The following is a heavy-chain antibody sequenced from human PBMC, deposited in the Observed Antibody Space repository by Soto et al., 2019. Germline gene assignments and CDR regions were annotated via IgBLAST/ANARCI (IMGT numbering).Heavy chain of an antibody. CDR1: GGSISSSHW. J-gene: IGHJ3*01. Sequence: QVQLQESGPGLVKPSGTLSLTCAVSGGSISSSHWWTWVRQSPGKGLEYIGEISHSGTSNSNPSLKSRVTLSVDRATNHFSLTLTSVTAADTAVYYFALVVLSITRGAFDAWGQGTPVIVSS. V-gene: IGHV4-4*02. D-gene: IGHD1-20*01. CDR3: ALVVLSITRGAFDA. CDR2: ISHSGTS.